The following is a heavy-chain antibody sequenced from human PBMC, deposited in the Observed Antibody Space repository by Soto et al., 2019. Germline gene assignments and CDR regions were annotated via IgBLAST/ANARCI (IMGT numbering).Heavy chain of an antibody. CDR1: GFPFSDHC. Sequence: GGLMRLSCGAVGFPFSDHCSRWIRQDQGKGLEWVSYISSSSSYTNYADSVKGRFTISRDNAKNSLYLQMNSLRAEDTAVYYYARDQGNWGQGTLVTVSS. CDR2: ISSSSSYT. J-gene: IGHJ4*02. CDR3: ARDQGN. V-gene: IGHV3-11*06.